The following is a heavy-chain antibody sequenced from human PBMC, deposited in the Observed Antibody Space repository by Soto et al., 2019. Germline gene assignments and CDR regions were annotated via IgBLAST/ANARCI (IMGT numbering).Heavy chain of an antibody. CDR1: GGTFSSYT. J-gene: IGHJ4*02. CDR2: IIPILGIA. D-gene: IGHD5-12*01. V-gene: IGHV1-69*02. CDR3: ASGGGYSGYERTRSLNDY. Sequence: SVKVSCKASGGTFSSYTISWVRQAPGQGLEWMGRIIPILGIANYAQKFQGRVTITADKSTSTAYMELSSLRSEDTAVYYCASGGGYSGYERTRSLNDYWGQGTLVTVSS.